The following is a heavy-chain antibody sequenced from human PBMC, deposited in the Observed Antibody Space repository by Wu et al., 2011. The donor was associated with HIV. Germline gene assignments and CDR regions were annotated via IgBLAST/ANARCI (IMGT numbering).Heavy chain of an antibody. CDR2: IIPMSAST. CDR3: ARCYSNGWFDT. D-gene: IGHD4-11*01. V-gene: IGHV1-69*18. Sequence: QVQLVQSGAEVKKPGSSVKVSCTASGVTFSDSTFGWVRQAPGQGLEWMGRIIPMSASTNYAQKLQGRVTITADASTSTVYMELSSLRYEDTAIYYCARCYSNGWFDTWARDLVTVSS. CDR1: GVTFSDST. J-gene: IGHJ5*02.